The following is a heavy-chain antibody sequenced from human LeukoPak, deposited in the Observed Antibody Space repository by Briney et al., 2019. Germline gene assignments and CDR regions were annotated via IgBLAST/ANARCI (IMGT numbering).Heavy chain of an antibody. J-gene: IGHJ4*02. CDR2: IDSGGGST. D-gene: IGHD3-22*01. CDR1: GYTFSNYA. Sequence: GGSLRLSCVASGYTFSNYAMSWVRQAPGKGLEWVSSIDSGGGSTYYTDSVKGRFTISRDNSKNTLYLQVNSLRAEDTAIYYCASADGSGYRYYWGQGTLVTVSS. CDR3: ASADGSGYRYY. V-gene: IGHV3-23*01.